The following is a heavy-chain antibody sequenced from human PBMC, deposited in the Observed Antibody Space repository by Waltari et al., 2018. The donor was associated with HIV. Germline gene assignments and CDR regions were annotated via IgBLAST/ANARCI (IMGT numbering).Heavy chain of an antibody. CDR1: GFTLSDYA. V-gene: IGHV3-23*01. Sequence: LLESGGGLVQPGGSLRLSCAASGFTLSDYAMNWVRQAPGKGLECVAHIGGGDETYYADSVKGRFTASRDDSKSTLYLQLNSLRAEDTALYFCAKDAFARNGIFDAFDVWGLGTRVTVSS. CDR2: IGGGDET. J-gene: IGHJ3*01. D-gene: IGHD2-8*01. CDR3: AKDAFARNGIFDAFDV.